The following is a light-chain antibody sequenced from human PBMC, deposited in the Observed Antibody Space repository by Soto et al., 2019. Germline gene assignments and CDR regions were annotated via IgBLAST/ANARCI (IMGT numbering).Light chain of an antibody. J-gene: IGKJ4*01. CDR1: QSVSTY. Sequence: EIVLTQSPATLSLSPGERATLSCRASQSVSTYLAWYQQKPGQAPRLLIYDASSRATGIPARFSGSGSGTDFTLTISSLEHEDFAIYHCPQRSDWPLTFGGGTKVDIK. V-gene: IGKV3-11*01. CDR3: PQRSDWPLT. CDR2: DAS.